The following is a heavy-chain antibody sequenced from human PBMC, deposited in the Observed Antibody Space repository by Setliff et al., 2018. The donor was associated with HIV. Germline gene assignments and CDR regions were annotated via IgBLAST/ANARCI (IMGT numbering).Heavy chain of an antibody. D-gene: IGHD2-2*01. CDR1: GHTFTNYD. CDR2: MNPNSGVS. V-gene: IGHV1-8*02. J-gene: IGHJ4*02. Sequence: GASVKVSCKPPGHTFTNYDVHWMRRAPGQGLEWMGWMNPNSGVSGYARKFQGRVTMTRKTSISTAYMELRSLRSDDTAVYYCARGYCGSTSCYGIYYFDNWGQGTPVTVSS. CDR3: ARGYCGSTSCYGIYYFDN.